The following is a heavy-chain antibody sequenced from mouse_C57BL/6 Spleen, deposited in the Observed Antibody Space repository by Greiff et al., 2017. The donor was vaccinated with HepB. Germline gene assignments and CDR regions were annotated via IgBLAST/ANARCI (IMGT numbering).Heavy chain of an antibody. D-gene: IGHD1-1*01. Sequence: VQLQQPGAELVRPGSSVKLSCKASGYTFTSYWMHWVKQRPIQGLEWIGNIDPSDSETHYNQKFKDKATLTVDKSSSTAYMQLSSLTSEDSAVYYCARRGVYGTSFAYWGQGTLVTVSA. V-gene: IGHV1-52*01. J-gene: IGHJ3*01. CDR2: IDPSDSET. CDR1: GYTFTSYW. CDR3: ARRGVYGTSFAY.